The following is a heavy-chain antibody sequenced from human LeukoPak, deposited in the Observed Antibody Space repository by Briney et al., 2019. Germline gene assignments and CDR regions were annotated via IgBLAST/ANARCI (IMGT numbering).Heavy chain of an antibody. Sequence: SETLSLTCTVSGGSISSSNYYWNWIRQPAGKGLEWIGRIYTSGSSNYNPSLKSRVTISVDTSKNQFSLKLSSVTAADTAVYYCARYGYSYGFDYWGQGTLVTVSS. CDR2: IYTSGSS. V-gene: IGHV4-61*02. D-gene: IGHD5-18*01. CDR3: ARYGYSYGFDY. J-gene: IGHJ4*02. CDR1: GGSISSSNYY.